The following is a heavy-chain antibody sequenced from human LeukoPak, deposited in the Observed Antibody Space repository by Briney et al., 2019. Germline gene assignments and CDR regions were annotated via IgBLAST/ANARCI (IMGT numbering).Heavy chain of an antibody. CDR2: FDPEDGET. J-gene: IGHJ4*02. Sequence: ASVKVSWKVSGYTLTELSMHWVRQAPGKGLEWMGSFDPEDGETIYAQKFQGRVTMTEDTSTDTAYMELSSLRSEDTAVFFFTPESAYDILTGYHRPFGYWGQGTLVTVSS. CDR3: TPESAYDILTGYHRPFGY. V-gene: IGHV1-24*01. D-gene: IGHD3-9*01. CDR1: GYTLTELS.